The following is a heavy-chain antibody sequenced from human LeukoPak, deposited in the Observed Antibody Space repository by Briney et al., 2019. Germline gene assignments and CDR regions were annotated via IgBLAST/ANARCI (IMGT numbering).Heavy chain of an antibody. CDR1: GYTFTGYY. Sequence: ASVKVSCKGSGYTFTGYYMHWVRQAPGQGLEWMGWINPNSGGTNYAQKFQGWVTMTRDTSISTAYMELSRLRSDDTAVYYCARGIGPRAPSDAFDIWGQGTMVTVSS. D-gene: IGHD1-26*01. J-gene: IGHJ3*02. CDR3: ARGIGPRAPSDAFDI. V-gene: IGHV1-2*04. CDR2: INPNSGGT.